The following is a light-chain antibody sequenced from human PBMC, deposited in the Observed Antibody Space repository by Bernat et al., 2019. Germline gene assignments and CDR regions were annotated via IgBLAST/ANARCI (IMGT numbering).Light chain of an antibody. CDR2: RHN. CDR3: QAWDGTTDVV. J-gene: IGLJ2*01. V-gene: IGLV3-1*01. Sequence: SYELTQSPSVSVSPGQTATITCSGDRLGDRYTSWYQQKHGQSPVLVIFRHNKRPSGIPERFSGSNSGNTATLTISGTQAMDEGDYYCQAWDGTTDVVFGGGTKLTVL. CDR1: RLGDRY.